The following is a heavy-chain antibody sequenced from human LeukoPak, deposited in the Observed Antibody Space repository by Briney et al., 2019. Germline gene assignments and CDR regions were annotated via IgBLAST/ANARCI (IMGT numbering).Heavy chain of an antibody. CDR1: GFTFGSYG. D-gene: IGHD3-10*01. Sequence: GGSLRLSCAASGFTFGSYGMHWVRQAPGKGLEWVAIIRYDGTNKYYADSVKGRFTISRDNSKNTLYLQMNSLRAEDTAVYYCARGAYGSGSYGDNWFDPWGQGTLVTVSS. V-gene: IGHV3-30*02. CDR3: ARGAYGSGSYGDNWFDP. J-gene: IGHJ5*02. CDR2: IRYDGTNK.